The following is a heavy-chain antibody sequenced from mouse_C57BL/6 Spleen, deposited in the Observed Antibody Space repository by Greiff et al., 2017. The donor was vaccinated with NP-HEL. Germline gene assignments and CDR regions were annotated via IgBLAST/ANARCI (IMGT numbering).Heavy chain of an antibody. CDR1: GYTFTSYW. CDR3: ARGDYYGSSTWFAY. D-gene: IGHD1-1*01. Sequence: QVQLQQPGAELVMPGASVKLSCKASGYTFTSYWMHWVKQRPGQGLEWIGEIDPSDSYTTYNQKFKGKSTLTVDKSSSTSYVQLSSLTSEDSAVYYCARGDYYGSSTWFAYWGQGTLVTVSA. V-gene: IGHV1-69*01. CDR2: IDPSDSYT. J-gene: IGHJ3*01.